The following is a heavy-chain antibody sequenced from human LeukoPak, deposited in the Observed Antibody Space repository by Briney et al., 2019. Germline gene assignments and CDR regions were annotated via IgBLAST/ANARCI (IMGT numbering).Heavy chain of an antibody. J-gene: IGHJ3*02. CDR2: ISSSSSYI. CDR1: GFTFSSYS. CDR3: ARTEPRGVYYGSGSYRDGHAFDI. D-gene: IGHD3-10*01. V-gene: IGHV3-21*01. Sequence: PGGSLRLSCAASGFTFSSYSMNWVRQAPGKWLEWVSSISSSSSYIYYADSVKGRFTISRDNAKNSLYLQMNSLRAEDTAVYYCARTEPRGVYYGSGSYRDGHAFDIWGQGTMVTVSS.